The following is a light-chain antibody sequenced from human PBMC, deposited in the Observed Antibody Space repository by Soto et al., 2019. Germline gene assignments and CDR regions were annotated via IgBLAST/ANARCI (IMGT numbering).Light chain of an antibody. CDR1: QSVRNKY. J-gene: IGKJ4*01. Sequence: EIVLTQSPGTLSLSPGERATVSCRASQSVRNKYLTWYQQKPGQAPRLLIYDASNRAAGIPDRFSGSGSGIDFTLTISRLEPEDFAVYYCQQYGSSPLTFGGGTKLEIK. CDR3: QQYGSSPLT. V-gene: IGKV3-20*01. CDR2: DAS.